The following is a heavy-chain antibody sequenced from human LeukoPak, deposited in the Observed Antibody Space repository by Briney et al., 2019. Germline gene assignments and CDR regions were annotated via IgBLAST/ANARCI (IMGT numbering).Heavy chain of an antibody. CDR1: GFTFGDYA. D-gene: IGHD2-2*01. CDR3: ATSSGGVVVPAAMGY. CDR2: ISWNSGSI. V-gene: IGHV3-9*01. J-gene: IGHJ4*02. Sequence: LSGGSLRLSCAASGFTFGDYAMHWVRQAPGKGLEWVSGISWNSGSIGYADSVKGRFTISRDNAKNSLYLQMNSLRAEDTALYYCATSSGGVVVPAAMGYWGQGTLVTVSS.